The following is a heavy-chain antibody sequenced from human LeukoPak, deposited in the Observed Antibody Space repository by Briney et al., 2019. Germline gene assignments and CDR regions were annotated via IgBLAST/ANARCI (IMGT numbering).Heavy chain of an antibody. V-gene: IGHV4-34*01. Sequence: PSETLSLTCAVYGGSFSGYYWSWIRQPPGKGLEWIGEINHSGSTNYNPSLKSRVTMSVDTSKNQFSLKLSSVTTADTAVYYCAREGSDGYLFDYWGQGSLVIVSS. J-gene: IGHJ4*02. CDR2: INHSGST. D-gene: IGHD3-22*01. CDR3: AREGSDGYLFDY. CDR1: GGSFSGYY.